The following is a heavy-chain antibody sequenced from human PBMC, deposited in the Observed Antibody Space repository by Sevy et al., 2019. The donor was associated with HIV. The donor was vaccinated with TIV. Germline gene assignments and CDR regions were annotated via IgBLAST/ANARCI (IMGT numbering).Heavy chain of an antibody. CDR1: GGSIGGYS. CDR2: ISYSEST. J-gene: IGHJ4*02. Sequence: SESLSLTCTVSGGSIGGYSWSWIRQPPGKGLEWIGYISYSESTNYKPSLRSRVTISVDTSKNEFSLKLSSVTAADTAVYYCARSRVITGTFDYWGQGTLVTVSS. D-gene: IGHD1-20*01. V-gene: IGHV4-59*01. CDR3: ARSRVITGTFDY.